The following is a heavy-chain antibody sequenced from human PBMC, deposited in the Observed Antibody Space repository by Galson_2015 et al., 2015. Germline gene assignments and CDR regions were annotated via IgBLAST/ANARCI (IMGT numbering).Heavy chain of an antibody. CDR1: GFTFSSYA. V-gene: IGHV3-53*01. Sequence: LRLSCAASGFTFSSYAMSWVRQAPGKGLEWVSVIYSGGSTYYADSVKGRFTISRDNSKNTLYLQMNSLRAEDTAVYYCASGWELLPYFDYWGQGTLVTVSS. CDR3: ASGWELLPYFDY. D-gene: IGHD1-26*01. J-gene: IGHJ4*02. CDR2: IYSGGST.